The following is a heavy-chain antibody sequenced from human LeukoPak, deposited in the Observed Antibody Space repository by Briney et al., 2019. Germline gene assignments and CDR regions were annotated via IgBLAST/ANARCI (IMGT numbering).Heavy chain of an antibody. D-gene: IGHD3-22*01. J-gene: IGHJ4*02. CDR1: GGSFSGYY. CDR2: INHSGST. Sequence: NTSETLSLTCAVYGGSFSGYYWSWIRQPPGKGLEWIGEINHSGSTNYNPSLKSRVTISVDTSKNQFSLKLSSVTAADTAVYYCARAPYYYDSSGWGWYFDYWGQGTLVTVSS. V-gene: IGHV4-34*01. CDR3: ARAPYYYDSSGWGWYFDY.